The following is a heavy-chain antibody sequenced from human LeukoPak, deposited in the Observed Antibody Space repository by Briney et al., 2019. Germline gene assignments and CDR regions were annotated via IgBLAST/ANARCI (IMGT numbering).Heavy chain of an antibody. CDR1: GFTFSSYA. CDR2: ISYDGTNK. Sequence: GSSLRLSCAASGFTFSSYAIHWVRQAPGKGLEWVAVISYDGTNKHYADSVKGRFTLSRDDSNNTLFLQMDSLRVEDTAVYYCAKGGTGSSYSPLNYCGQGTLVTVSS. V-gene: IGHV3-30-3*01. J-gene: IGHJ4*02. D-gene: IGHD2-15*01. CDR3: AKGGTGSSYSPLNY.